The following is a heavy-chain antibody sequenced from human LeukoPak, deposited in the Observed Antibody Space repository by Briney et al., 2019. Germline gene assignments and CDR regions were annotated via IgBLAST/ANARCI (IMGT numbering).Heavy chain of an antibody. D-gene: IGHD6-25*01. CDR2: ILDEGSNE. Sequence: GGSLRLSCAASGCTFSNYDMHWVRHAPGKGLEWVTVILDEGSNEYYAYSVRRPFTIYRDNSKNPLYMQMNSLRAADTAVYYCASLPTAASYMDVWGNGTTVTVSS. CDR1: GCTFSNYD. J-gene: IGHJ6*03. CDR3: ASLPTAASYMDV. V-gene: IGHV3-30*19.